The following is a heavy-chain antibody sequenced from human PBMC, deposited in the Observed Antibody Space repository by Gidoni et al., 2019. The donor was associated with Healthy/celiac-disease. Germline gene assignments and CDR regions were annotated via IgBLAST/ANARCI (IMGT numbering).Heavy chain of an antibody. J-gene: IGHJ3*02. CDR3: ARLTRLAFDI. CDR1: GFTFSSYW. V-gene: IGHV3-7*01. D-gene: IGHD6-25*01. CDR2: IKQDGSEK. Sequence: EVQLVESGGGLVQPGGSLRLSCAAYGFTFSSYWMSWVRQDPGKGLEWVANIKQDGSEKYYVDSVKGRFTISRDNAKNSLYLQMNSLRAEDTAVYYCARLTRLAFDIWGQGTMVTVSS.